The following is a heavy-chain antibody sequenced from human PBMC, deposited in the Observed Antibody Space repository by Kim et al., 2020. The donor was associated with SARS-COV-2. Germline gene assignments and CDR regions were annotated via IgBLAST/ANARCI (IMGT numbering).Heavy chain of an antibody. CDR2: ISSSSSYI. D-gene: IGHD2-21*01. CDR3: AREDFVGGRAFDY. Sequence: GGSLRLSCAASGFTFSSYSMNWVRQAPGKGLEWVSSISSSSSYIYYADSVKGRFTISRDNAKNSLYLQMNSLRAEDTAVYYCAREDFVGGRAFDYWGQGTLVTVSS. J-gene: IGHJ4*02. V-gene: IGHV3-21*01. CDR1: GFTFSSYS.